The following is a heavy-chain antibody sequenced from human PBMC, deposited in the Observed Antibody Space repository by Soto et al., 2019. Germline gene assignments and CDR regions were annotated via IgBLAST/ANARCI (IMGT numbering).Heavy chain of an antibody. J-gene: IGHJ6*02. CDR3: AASCVGCGGFNYYGMDV. V-gene: IGHV4-31*03. CDR1: GGSISSGGYY. Sequence: SETLSLTCTVSGGSISSGGYYWSWIRQHPGKGLEWIGYIYYSGSTYYNPSLKSRVTISVDTSKNQSSLKLSSVTAADTAVYYCAASCVGCGGFNYYGMDVWGQGTTVTVSS. CDR2: IYYSGST. D-gene: IGHD2-21*01.